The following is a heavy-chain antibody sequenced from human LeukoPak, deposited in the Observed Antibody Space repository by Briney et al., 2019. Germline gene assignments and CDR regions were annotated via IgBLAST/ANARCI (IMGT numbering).Heavy chain of an antibody. J-gene: IGHJ5*02. CDR1: GFTFSSYS. D-gene: IGHD3-10*01. CDR2: ISSSSSYI. CDR3: ARDLSTYYYGSGSPHPA. V-gene: IGHV3-21*01. Sequence: GGSLRLSCAASGFTFSSYSMNWVRQAPGKGLEWVSSISSSSSYIYYADSVKGRFTISRDNAKNSLYLQMNSLRAEDTAVHYCARDLSTYYYGSGSPHPAWGQGTLVTVSS.